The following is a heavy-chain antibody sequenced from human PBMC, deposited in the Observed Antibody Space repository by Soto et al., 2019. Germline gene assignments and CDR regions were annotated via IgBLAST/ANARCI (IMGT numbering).Heavy chain of an antibody. Sequence: SETLSLTCTVSGGSVSSGSYYWSWIRQPPGKGLEWIGYIYYSGSTNYNPSLKSRVTISVDTSKNQFSLKLSSVTAADTAVYYCARVLNQKYYDFWSGYYTGSAPGYYYGMDVWGQGTTVTVSS. CDR3: ARVLNQKYYDFWSGYYTGSAPGYYYGMDV. V-gene: IGHV4-61*01. J-gene: IGHJ6*02. CDR1: GGSVSSGSYY. CDR2: IYYSGST. D-gene: IGHD3-3*01.